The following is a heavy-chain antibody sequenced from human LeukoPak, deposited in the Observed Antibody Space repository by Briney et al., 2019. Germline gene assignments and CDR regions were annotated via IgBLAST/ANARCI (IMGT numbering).Heavy chain of an antibody. CDR3: AKPPYDSSGYYQSTFDY. D-gene: IGHD3-22*01. Sequence: GGSLRLSCAASGFTVSSNYMSWVRQAPGKGLEWVAVISYDGSKEYYADSVQGRFTISRDNPKNTLYLQMNSLRAEDTAVYYCAKPPYDSSGYYQSTFDYWGQGTLVTVSS. CDR1: GFTVSSNY. V-gene: IGHV3-30*18. CDR2: ISYDGSKE. J-gene: IGHJ4*02.